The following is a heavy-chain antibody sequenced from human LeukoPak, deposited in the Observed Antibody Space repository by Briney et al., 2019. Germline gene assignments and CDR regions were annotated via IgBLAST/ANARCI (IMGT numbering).Heavy chain of an antibody. CDR3: ARAIGRLYSSSSVEGYYFDY. J-gene: IGHJ4*02. D-gene: IGHD6-6*01. CDR1: GYTFTSYD. Sequence: ASVKVSCTASGYTFTSYDINWVRQATGQGLEWRGWMNPNSGNTGYAHKFQGRVTMTRSTSISTAYMELSSLRSEDTAVYYCARAIGRLYSSSSVEGYYFDYWGRGTLVTVSS. CDR2: MNPNSGNT. V-gene: IGHV1-8*01.